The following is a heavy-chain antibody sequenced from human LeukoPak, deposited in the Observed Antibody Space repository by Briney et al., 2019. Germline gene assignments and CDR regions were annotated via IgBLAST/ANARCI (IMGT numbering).Heavy chain of an antibody. J-gene: IGHJ6*02. CDR2: INPNSGGT. D-gene: IGHD6-13*01. CDR3: ARGIAAAKDV. V-gene: IGHV1-2*02. CDR1: GDTFTVYY. Sequence: ASVNVSSTASGDTFTVYYMDWGRPAPGQGGGRMGLINPNSGGTNYAQKFQDRVTMTRDTSISTPYMELSRLRSDATAVYYCARGIAAAKDVWGQGTTVTVSS.